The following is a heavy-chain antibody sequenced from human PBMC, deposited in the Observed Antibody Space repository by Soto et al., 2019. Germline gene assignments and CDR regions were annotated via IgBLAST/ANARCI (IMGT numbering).Heavy chain of an antibody. D-gene: IGHD4-17*01. Sequence: EVQLVESGGDLVQPGGSLRLSCAASGFTFSSYNMNWVRQAPGKGLEWVSYISSTSTIYYADSVKGRFTISRDNAKNSRYLQMNSLRAEDTAVYYCARRGRYGDYPYYYYAMNVWGQGTTVTVSS. CDR2: ISSTSTI. V-gene: IGHV3-48*01. CDR3: ARRGRYGDYPYYYYAMNV. J-gene: IGHJ6*02. CDR1: GFTFSSYN.